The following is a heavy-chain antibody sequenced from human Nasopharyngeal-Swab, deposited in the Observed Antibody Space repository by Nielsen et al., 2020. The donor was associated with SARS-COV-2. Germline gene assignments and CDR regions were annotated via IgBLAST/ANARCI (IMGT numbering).Heavy chain of an antibody. CDR3: GRDRYYDGSGFDY. Sequence: GESLKISCAASGFTFSSYGMHWVRQAPGKGLEWVAVIWYGGSEKHYADSVRGRFTISRDNPKNTLYLQMNSLRAEDTAIYYCGRDRYYDGSGFDYWGQGTLVSVS. J-gene: IGHJ4*02. D-gene: IGHD3-16*01. CDR1: GFTFSSYG. CDR2: IWYGGSEK. V-gene: IGHV3-33*08.